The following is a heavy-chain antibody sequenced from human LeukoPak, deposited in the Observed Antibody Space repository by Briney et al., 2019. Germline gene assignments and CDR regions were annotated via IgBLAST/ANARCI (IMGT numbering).Heavy chain of an antibody. D-gene: IGHD6-13*01. Sequence: GGSLRLSCAASGFTFSTYWISWVRQTPGKGLEWVANIKQDGSEKYYVDSVKGRFTISRDNAKNSLYLQMNSLRAEDTAMYYCARDSAGNDYWGQGTLVTVSS. CDR3: ARDSAGNDY. V-gene: IGHV3-7*01. CDR1: GFTFSTYW. CDR2: IKQDGSEK. J-gene: IGHJ4*02.